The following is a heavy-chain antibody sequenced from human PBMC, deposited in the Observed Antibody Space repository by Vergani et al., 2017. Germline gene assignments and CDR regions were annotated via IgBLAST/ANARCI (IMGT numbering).Heavy chain of an antibody. V-gene: IGHV1-46*01. Sequence: QVQLVQSGAEVKKPGASVKVSCKASGYTFTSYYMHWVRQAPGQGLEWMGIINPSGGSTSYAQKFQGRVTMTRDTSTSTVYMELSSLRSEDTAVYYCARPIRNSKSTWADAFDIWGQGTMVTVSS. CDR2: INPSGGST. D-gene: IGHD4-23*01. CDR3: ARPIRNSKSTWADAFDI. CDR1: GYTFTSYY. J-gene: IGHJ3*02.